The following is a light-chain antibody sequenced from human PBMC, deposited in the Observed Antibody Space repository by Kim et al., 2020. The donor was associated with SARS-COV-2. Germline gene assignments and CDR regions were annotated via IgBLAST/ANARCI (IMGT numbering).Light chain of an antibody. J-gene: IGLJ3*02. CDR2: RNN. Sequence: GQRVTISCSGSNSNIGVNSVNWYQQLPGTAPKLLIYRNNQRPSGVPDRFSGSKSGTSASLAISGLLSEDEADYYCATWDDSLNAWVFGGGTKLTVL. CDR3: ATWDDSLNAWV. V-gene: IGLV1-44*01. CDR1: NSNIGVNS.